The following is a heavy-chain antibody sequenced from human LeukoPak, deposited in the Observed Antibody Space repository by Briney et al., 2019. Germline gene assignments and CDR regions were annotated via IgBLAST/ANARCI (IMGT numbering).Heavy chain of an antibody. Sequence: ASVKVSCKXSGYTFTSYDINWVRQATGQGLEWMGWMNPNSGNTGYAQKFQGRATMTRNTSISTAYMELSSLRSEDTPVYYCARGGYCSGGSCSYSWFDPWGQGTLVTVSS. CDR1: GYTFTSYD. V-gene: IGHV1-8*01. D-gene: IGHD2-15*01. J-gene: IGHJ5*02. CDR3: ARGGYCSGGSCSYSWFDP. CDR2: MNPNSGNT.